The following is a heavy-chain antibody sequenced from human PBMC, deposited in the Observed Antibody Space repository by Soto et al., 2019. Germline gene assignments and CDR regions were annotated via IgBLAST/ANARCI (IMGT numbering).Heavy chain of an antibody. Sequence: GGSLRLACAASGFTFSSYGMHGVRLSPGKGLEWVAVISYDGGNKDYVDSVKGRFTISRDNSKNTLYLQMNSLRAEDTAVYFCAKDNGVGGTASDYYYGMDVWGQGTTVTVSS. CDR1: GFTFSSYG. J-gene: IGHJ6*02. CDR3: AKDNGVGGTASDYYYGMDV. D-gene: IGHD1-26*01. V-gene: IGHV3-30*18. CDR2: ISYDGGNK.